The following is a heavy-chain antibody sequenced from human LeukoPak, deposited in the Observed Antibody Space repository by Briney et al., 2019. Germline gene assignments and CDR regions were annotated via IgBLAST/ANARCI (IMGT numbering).Heavy chain of an antibody. J-gene: IGHJ5*02. D-gene: IGHD6-13*01. V-gene: IGHV1-18*04. Sequence: ASVKVSCKASGYTFTSYGISWVRQAPGQGLEWMGWISAYNGNTNYAQKLQGRVTMTTDTSTSTVYMELSSLRSEDTAVYYCARGPAAGYVIDPWGQGTLVTVSS. CDR1: GYTFTSYG. CDR3: ARGPAAGYVIDP. CDR2: ISAYNGNT.